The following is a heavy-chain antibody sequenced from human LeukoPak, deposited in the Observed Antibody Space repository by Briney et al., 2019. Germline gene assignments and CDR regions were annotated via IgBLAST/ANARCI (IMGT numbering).Heavy chain of an antibody. V-gene: IGHV1-69*01. CDR1: GGTFSSYA. J-gene: IGHJ4*02. CDR2: IIPIFGTA. Sequence: SVKVSCKASGGTFSSYAISWVRQAPGQGLEWMGGIIPIFGTANYAQKFQGRVTITADESTSTAYMELSSLRSEDTAVYYCARAPSRGIVVVPAAIGYWGQGTLVTVSS. CDR3: ARAPSRGIVVVPAAIGY. D-gene: IGHD2-2*01.